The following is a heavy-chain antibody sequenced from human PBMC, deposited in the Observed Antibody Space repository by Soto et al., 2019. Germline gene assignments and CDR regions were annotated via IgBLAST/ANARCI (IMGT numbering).Heavy chain of an antibody. Sequence: EGSLRLSCAASGFTFRTYWMHWVRQAPGKGLVWVSRINGDWSSISYADSVKGRFTISRDNAKNTLYLQMSSLRADDTAVYYCAEGPRGDYNFDNWGQGSLVTVSS. CDR3: AEGPRGDYNFDN. J-gene: IGHJ4*02. CDR2: INGDWSSI. CDR1: GFTFRTYW. V-gene: IGHV3-74*01. D-gene: IGHD3-16*01.